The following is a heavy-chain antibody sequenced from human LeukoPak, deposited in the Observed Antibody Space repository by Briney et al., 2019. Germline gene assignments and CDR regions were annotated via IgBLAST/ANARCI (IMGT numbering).Heavy chain of an antibody. D-gene: IGHD2-2*02. Sequence: GGSLRLSCAASGFNFRSYWMHWVRQAPGKGLVWVSRISSDGSDTKYADSVKGRFTISRDNAKDTLHLQMSGLRAEDTAVYYCARGREPYTNTDWFDPWGQGTLVTVSS. CDR1: GFNFRSYW. V-gene: IGHV3-74*03. J-gene: IGHJ5*02. CDR3: ARGREPYTNTDWFDP. CDR2: ISSDGSDT.